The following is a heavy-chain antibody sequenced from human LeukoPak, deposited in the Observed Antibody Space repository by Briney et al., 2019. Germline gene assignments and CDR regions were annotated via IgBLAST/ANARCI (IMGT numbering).Heavy chain of an antibody. D-gene: IGHD1-26*01. V-gene: IGHV4-34*01. CDR1: GESFNGYN. CDR2: INHSGRT. Sequence: PSGTLSLTCAVYGESFNGYNWSWIRQPPGKGLEWIGEINHSGRTNYNPSLKGRVTTSVDTSKNQFSLKLNSLTAADTAVYYCARRAVGATLDYWGQGILVTVSS. J-gene: IGHJ4*02. CDR3: ARRAVGATLDY.